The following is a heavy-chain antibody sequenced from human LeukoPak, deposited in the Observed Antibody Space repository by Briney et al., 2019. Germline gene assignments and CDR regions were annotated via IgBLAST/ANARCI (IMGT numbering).Heavy chain of an antibody. D-gene: IGHD3/OR15-3a*01. CDR2: IYHSGST. CDR1: GYSISSGYY. V-gene: IGHV4-38-2*02. Sequence: PSETLSLTCTVSGYSISSGYYWGWIRQPPGKGLEWIGSIYHSGSTYYNPSLKSRVTISVDTSKNQFSLKLSSVTAADTAVYYCASSPGDWLLYAGPDYWGQGTLVTVSS. J-gene: IGHJ4*02. CDR3: ASSPGDWLLYAGPDY.